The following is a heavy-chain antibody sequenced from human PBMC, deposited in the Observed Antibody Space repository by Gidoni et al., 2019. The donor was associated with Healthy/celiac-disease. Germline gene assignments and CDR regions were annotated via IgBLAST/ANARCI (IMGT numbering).Heavy chain of an antibody. CDR1: GYPFTSYY. Sequence: QVQLVQSGAEVKKPGASVKVSCKASGYPFTSYYMHWVRQAPGQGLEWMGIINPSGGSTSYAQKFQGRVTMTRDTSTSTVYMELSSLRSEDTAVYYCARDSIRLRLGELSFGYWGQGTLVTVSS. CDR2: INPSGGST. V-gene: IGHV1-46*01. CDR3: ARDSIRLRLGELSFGY. J-gene: IGHJ4*02. D-gene: IGHD3-16*02.